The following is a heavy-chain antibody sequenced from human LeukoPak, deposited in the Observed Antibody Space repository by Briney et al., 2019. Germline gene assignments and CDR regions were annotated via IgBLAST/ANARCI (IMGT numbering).Heavy chain of an antibody. J-gene: IGHJ4*02. Sequence: ASVKVSCKASGYTFTGYYMHWVRQAPGEGLEWMGIINPSGGSTSYAQKFQGRVTMTRDMSTSTAYMELSSLRSEDTAVYYCARVAYDFWSGYYKVMDYWGQGTLVTVSS. CDR1: GYTFTGYY. D-gene: IGHD3-3*01. CDR2: INPSGGST. V-gene: IGHV1-46*01. CDR3: ARVAYDFWSGYYKVMDY.